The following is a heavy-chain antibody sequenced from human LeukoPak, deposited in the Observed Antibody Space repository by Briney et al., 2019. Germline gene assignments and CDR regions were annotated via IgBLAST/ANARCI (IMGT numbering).Heavy chain of an antibody. CDR2: LYTGGGT. Sequence: PGGSLRLSCAASGFSVRTTFMSWVRQTPDKGLEWVSVLYTGGGTDHADSVKGRFTISKDTSKNTLSLQMNDLRVDDTAIYYCTRSGYRHPYHSDSWGQGTLVAVSS. J-gene: IGHJ4*02. CDR3: TRSGYRHPYHSDS. D-gene: IGHD3-22*01. V-gene: IGHV3-53*01. CDR1: GFSVRTTF.